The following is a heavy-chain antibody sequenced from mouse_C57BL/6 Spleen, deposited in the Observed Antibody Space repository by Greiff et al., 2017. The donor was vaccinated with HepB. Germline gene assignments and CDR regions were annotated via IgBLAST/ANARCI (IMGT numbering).Heavy chain of an antibody. CDR3: ARKRGAHATFAMDY. Sequence: VQLQQSGAELMKPGASVKLSCKATGYTFTGYWIEWVKQRPGHGLEWIGEILPGSGSTNYNEKFKGKATFTADKSSNTAYMQLSRLTTEESAIYYCARKRGAHATFAMDYWGQGTSVTVSS. V-gene: IGHV1-9*01. D-gene: IGHD3-2*02. CDR1: GYTFTGYW. J-gene: IGHJ4*01. CDR2: ILPGSGST.